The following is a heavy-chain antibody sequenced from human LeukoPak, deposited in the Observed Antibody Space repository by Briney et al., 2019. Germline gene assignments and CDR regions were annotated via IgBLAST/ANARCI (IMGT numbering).Heavy chain of an antibody. Sequence: GASVKVSCKASGYTFTSYAISWVRQAPGQGLEWMGGIIPIFGTANYAQKFQGRVTITADESTSTAYMELSSLRSEDTAVYYCARDGESYSSSWDGGNWFDPWGQGTLVTVSS. V-gene: IGHV1-69*13. CDR1: GYTFTSYA. D-gene: IGHD6-13*01. CDR2: IIPIFGTA. J-gene: IGHJ5*02. CDR3: ARDGESYSSSWDGGNWFDP.